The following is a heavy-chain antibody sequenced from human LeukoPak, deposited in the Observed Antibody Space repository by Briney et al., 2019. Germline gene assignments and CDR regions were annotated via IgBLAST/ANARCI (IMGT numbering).Heavy chain of an antibody. V-gene: IGHV1-69*01. D-gene: IGHD4-23*01. CDR3: GRDYGGASPFDS. CDR1: GGTLVKYV. CDR2: INPISGTP. J-gene: IGHJ4*02. Sequence: SVKVSCKASGGTLVKYVISWVRQAPGQGLEWMGGINPISGTPDYAQRFQGRVTITADESTSTAYMELSSLRSEDTAVYYCGRDYGGASPFDSWGQGTLVTVSS.